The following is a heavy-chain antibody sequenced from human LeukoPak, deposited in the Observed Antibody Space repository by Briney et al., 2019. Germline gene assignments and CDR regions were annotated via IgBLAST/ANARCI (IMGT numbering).Heavy chain of an antibody. V-gene: IGHV3-30*18. Sequence: PGGSLRLSCAASGFTFSSYGMHWVRQAPGKGLEWVAVISYDGSNKYYADSVKGRFTISRDNSKNTLYLQMNSLRVEDTAVYYCAKDLGDYGSNSDLNYWGQGTLVTVSS. CDR3: AKDLGDYGSNSDLNY. D-gene: IGHD4-23*01. J-gene: IGHJ4*02. CDR2: ISYDGSNK. CDR1: GFTFSSYG.